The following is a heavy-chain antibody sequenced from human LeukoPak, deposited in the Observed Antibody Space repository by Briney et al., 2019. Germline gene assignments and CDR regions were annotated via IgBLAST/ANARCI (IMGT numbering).Heavy chain of an antibody. Sequence: GGSLGLSCAASGFTFSSYGMHWVGQAPGKGLGGVAFIRYDGSNKYYADSVKGRFTISRDNSKNTLYLQMNSLRAEDTAVYYCAKDHFPSVGATTPNRAEYFQHWGQGTLVTVSS. CDR1: GFTFSSYG. V-gene: IGHV3-30*02. J-gene: IGHJ1*01. CDR3: AKDHFPSVGATTPNRAEYFQH. D-gene: IGHD1-26*01. CDR2: IRYDGSNK.